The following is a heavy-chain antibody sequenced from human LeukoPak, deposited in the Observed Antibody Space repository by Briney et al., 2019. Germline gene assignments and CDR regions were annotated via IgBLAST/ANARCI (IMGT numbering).Heavy chain of an antibody. CDR1: GGSFSGYY. D-gene: IGHD3-3*02. CDR2: INHSGST. CDR3: ARHFIRGVGLDI. Sequence: PSETLSLTCAVYGGSFSGYYWSWIRQPPGKGLEWIGEINHSGSTNYNPSLKSRVTISVDTSKNQFSLKLSSVTAADTAVHYCARHFIRGVGLDIWGQGTMVTVSS. V-gene: IGHV4-34*01. J-gene: IGHJ3*02.